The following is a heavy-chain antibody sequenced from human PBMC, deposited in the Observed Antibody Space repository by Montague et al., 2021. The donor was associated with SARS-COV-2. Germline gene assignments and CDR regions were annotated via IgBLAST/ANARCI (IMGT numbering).Heavy chain of an antibody. D-gene: IGHD6-25*01. Sequence: SETLSLTCTVSGSSITSYYWSWIRQAPGKGLEWIAYIYSSGSASSNPSLRSRVTMSVDKSTNQFSLRLNSVTAADTAVYYCARVFRGQRLAFDFWGQGALVIVSS. V-gene: IGHV4-59*12. CDR3: ARVFRGQRLAFDF. CDR2: IYSSGSA. CDR1: GSSITSYY. J-gene: IGHJ4*02.